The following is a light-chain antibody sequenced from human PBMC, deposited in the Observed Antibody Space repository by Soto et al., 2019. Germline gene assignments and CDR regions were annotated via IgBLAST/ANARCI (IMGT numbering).Light chain of an antibody. Sequence: DIQMTQSPSSLSASVGDRVTITCQASQDISNYLNWYQQKPGRAPKLLIYHASNLEIGVPSRFSGSGSGTDFTFTISSLQTEDIATYYCQQYDNLLWTFGQGTKVEIK. CDR3: QQYDNLLWT. CDR1: QDISNY. V-gene: IGKV1-33*01. J-gene: IGKJ1*01. CDR2: HAS.